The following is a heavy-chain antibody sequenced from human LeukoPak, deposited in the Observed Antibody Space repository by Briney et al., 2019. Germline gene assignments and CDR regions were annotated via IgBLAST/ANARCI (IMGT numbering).Heavy chain of an antibody. D-gene: IGHD1-20*01. V-gene: IGHV3-30-3*01. J-gene: IGHJ5*02. CDR3: ARGAFYNWNDGWFDP. CDR2: ISYDGSNK. Sequence: GGSLRLSCAASGFTFSSYAMHWVRQAPGKGLEWVAVISYDGSNKYYADSVKGRFIISRDNSKNTLYLQMNSLGAEDTAVYYCARGAFYNWNDGWFDPWGQGTLVTVSS. CDR1: GFTFSSYA.